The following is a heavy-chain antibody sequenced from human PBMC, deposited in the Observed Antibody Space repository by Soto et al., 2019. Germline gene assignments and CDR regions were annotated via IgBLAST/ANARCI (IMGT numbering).Heavy chain of an antibody. V-gene: IGHV1-69*01. Sequence: QEQLVQSGAEVKKSGSSAKVSCKDTGGLFSSYAVSWVRQAPGQGLEWMGGIIPVFDTVYYAQKFQGRLTITADESTNTAYMELSSLRSEDTAMYYCARGGSGYVWFDEFWGQGTLVTVSS. CDR1: GGLFSSYA. CDR2: IIPVFDTV. J-gene: IGHJ4*02. D-gene: IGHD3-22*01. CDR3: ARGGSGYVWFDEF.